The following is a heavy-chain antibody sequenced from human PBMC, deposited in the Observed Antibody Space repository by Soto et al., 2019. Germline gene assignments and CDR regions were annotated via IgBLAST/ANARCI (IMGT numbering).Heavy chain of an antibody. D-gene: IGHD3-22*01. CDR1: GFTFSSYW. CDR2: IKQDGSEK. Sequence: PGGSLRLSCAASGFTFSSYWMSWVRQAPGKGLEWVANIKQDGSEKYYVDSVKGRFTISRDNAKNSLYLQMNSLRAEDSAVYYCARDSYYDSSGYYFSWFDTWGQGTLVTVSS. CDR3: ARDSYYDSSGYYFSWFDT. J-gene: IGHJ5*02. V-gene: IGHV3-7*01.